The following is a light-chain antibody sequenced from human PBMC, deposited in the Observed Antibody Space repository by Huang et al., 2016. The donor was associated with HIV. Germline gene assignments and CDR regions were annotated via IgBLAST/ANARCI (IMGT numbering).Light chain of an antibody. V-gene: IGKV1-39*01. J-gene: IGKJ1*01. Sequence: DIQMTQSPSSLSASVGDRVTITCRASQPITIYLNWYQQKPGKAPKLLIYCASSLQSGVPSRFSGSGSGTDFTLTISSLQPEDFATYYCQQSYSTPRTFGQGTKVEI. CDR3: QQSYSTPRT. CDR2: CAS. CDR1: QPITIY.